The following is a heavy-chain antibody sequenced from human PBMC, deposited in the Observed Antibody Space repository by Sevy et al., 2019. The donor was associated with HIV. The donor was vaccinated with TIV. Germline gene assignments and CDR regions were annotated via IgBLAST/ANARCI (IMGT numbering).Heavy chain of an antibody. CDR3: ARGGGSLGYCTNGVCYDPPRGAFDI. CDR1: GGSISSGGYY. CDR2: IYYSGST. V-gene: IGHV4-31*03. J-gene: IGHJ3*02. D-gene: IGHD2-8*01. Sequence: SETLSLTCTVSGGSISSGGYYWSWIRQHPGKGLEWIGYIYYSGSTYYNPSLKSRVTISVDTSKNQFSLKLSSVTAADTAVYYCARGGGSLGYCTNGVCYDPPRGAFDIWGQGTMVTVSS.